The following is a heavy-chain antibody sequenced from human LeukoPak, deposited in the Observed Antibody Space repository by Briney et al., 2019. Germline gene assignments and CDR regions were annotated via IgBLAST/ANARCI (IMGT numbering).Heavy chain of an antibody. CDR1: GGSMRNRY. Sequence: SETLSLTCTVSGGSMRNRYWKWIPQSPGKGLEWIGYVSYTGNTNYNPSLKSRVTMSIDTSNNQFSLRLSSVAAADTAVYFCARDAGRDAFDIWGQGTLVIVSS. J-gene: IGHJ3*02. CDR2: VSYTGNT. D-gene: IGHD6-13*01. V-gene: IGHV4-59*11. CDR3: ARDAGRDAFDI.